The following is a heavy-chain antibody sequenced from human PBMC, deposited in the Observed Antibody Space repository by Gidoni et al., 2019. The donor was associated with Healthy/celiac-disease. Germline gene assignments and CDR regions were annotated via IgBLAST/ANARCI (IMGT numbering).Heavy chain of an antibody. CDR3: ARAQRTGYSSEGDPVFYYYYGMDV. CDR1: GGSISSGSYY. J-gene: IGHJ6*02. D-gene: IGHD6-19*01. CDR2: IYTSGST. Sequence: QVQLQESGPGLVKPSQTLSLTCTVSGGSISSGSYYWCWIRQPAGKGLEWIGRIYTSGSTNYNPSLKSRVTISVDTSKIQFSLKLSSVTAADTAVYYCARAQRTGYSSEGDPVFYYYYGMDVLGQGTTVTVSS. V-gene: IGHV4-61*02.